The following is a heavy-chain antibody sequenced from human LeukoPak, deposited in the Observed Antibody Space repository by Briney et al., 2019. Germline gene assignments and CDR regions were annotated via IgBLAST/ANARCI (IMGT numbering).Heavy chain of an antibody. D-gene: IGHD6-13*01. J-gene: IGHJ4*02. CDR1: GYTFTGYY. Sequence: ASVKVSCKASGYTFTGYYMHWVRQAPGQGLEWMGRINPSSGGTNYAQKFQGRVTMTRDTSISTAYMELSRLRSDDTAVYYCARSYGLAAAERIPDYWGQGTLVTVSS. CDR2: INPSSGGT. V-gene: IGHV1-2*06. CDR3: ARSYGLAAAERIPDY.